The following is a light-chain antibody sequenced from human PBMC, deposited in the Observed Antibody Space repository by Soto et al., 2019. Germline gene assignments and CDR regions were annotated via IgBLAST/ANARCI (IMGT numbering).Light chain of an antibody. CDR1: QGISSY. V-gene: IGKV1-9*01. J-gene: IGKJ1*01. CDR3: LQLNNFPRT. Sequence: DIQLTQSPSFLSASVGDRVIISCRASQGISSYLAWYQQRPGKAPKLLMYGASTLQSGVPSRFSGSASGTTFTLTINILQPEDFATYYCLQLNNFPRTFGQGTKVE. CDR2: GAS.